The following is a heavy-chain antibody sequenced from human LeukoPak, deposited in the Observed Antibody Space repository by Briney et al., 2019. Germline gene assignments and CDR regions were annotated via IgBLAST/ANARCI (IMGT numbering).Heavy chain of an antibody. CDR3: AKDPLGGGSSLINWFDS. V-gene: IGHV3-23*01. Sequence: GGSLRLSCVASGFDFSSYAMTWVRQAPGRGLEWVSTIGAYAARTYYADSVKGRFTTSRENSKSTLSLQMNSLRAEDTALYYCAKDPLGGGSSLINWFDSWGQGVWVTVSS. CDR2: IGAYAART. J-gene: IGHJ5*01. CDR1: GFDFSSYA. D-gene: IGHD1-26*01.